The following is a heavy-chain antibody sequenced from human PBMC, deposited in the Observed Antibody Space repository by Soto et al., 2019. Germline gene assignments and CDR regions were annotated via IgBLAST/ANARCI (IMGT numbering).Heavy chain of an antibody. J-gene: IGHJ4*02. V-gene: IGHV1-46*01. CDR2: INPSGGST. Sequence: ASVKVSCTASGCPFTSYYMHWGRQAPGQELEWMGIINPSGGSTSYAQKFQCRVTMTRDTSTSTVYMELSSLRSEDTAVYYCARGWFGAVAGPYYFDYWGQGTLVTVSS. CDR3: ARGWFGAVAGPYYFDY. CDR1: GCPFTSYY. D-gene: IGHD6-19*01.